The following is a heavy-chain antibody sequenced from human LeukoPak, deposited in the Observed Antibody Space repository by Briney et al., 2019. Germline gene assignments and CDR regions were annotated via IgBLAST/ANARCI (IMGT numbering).Heavy chain of an antibody. V-gene: IGHV4-61*02. Sequence: SETLPLTCTVSGGSISSGSYYWSWIRQPAGKGLEWIGRIYTSGSTNYNPSLKSRVTISVDTSKNQFSLKLSSVTAADTAVYYCARGEERDFDYWGQGTLVTVSS. J-gene: IGHJ4*02. CDR2: IYTSGST. CDR3: ARGEERDFDY. CDR1: GGSISSGSYY.